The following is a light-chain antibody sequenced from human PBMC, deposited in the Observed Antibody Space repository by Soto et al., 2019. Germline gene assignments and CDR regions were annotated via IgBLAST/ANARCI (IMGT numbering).Light chain of an antibody. CDR1: QTVNSK. CDR3: QHYNNWPPIT. Sequence: EIVVTQSPATLSVSPGERVTLSCRTSQTVNSKLAWYQQQPGQAPRLLIHGASTRATDIPARFSGSGSGTEFTLTISSLKSEDFAIYYCQHYNNWPPITFGQGTRLEIK. J-gene: IGKJ5*01. CDR2: GAS. V-gene: IGKV3-15*01.